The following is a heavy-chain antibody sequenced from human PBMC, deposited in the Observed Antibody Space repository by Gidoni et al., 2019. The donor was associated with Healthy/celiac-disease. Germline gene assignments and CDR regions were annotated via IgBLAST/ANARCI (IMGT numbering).Heavy chain of an antibody. J-gene: IGHJ4*02. CDR1: GFTFSSYG. CDR2: ISYDGSNK. V-gene: IGHV3-30*18. CDR3: AKDGDSGYHFDY. Sequence: QVQLVESGGGVVQPGRSLRLSCAASGFTFSSYGMHWVRQAPGKGLEWVAVISYDGSNKYYADSVKGRFTISRDNSKNTLYLQMNSLRAEDTAVYYCAKDGDSGYHFDYWGQGTLVTVSS. D-gene: IGHD5-12*01.